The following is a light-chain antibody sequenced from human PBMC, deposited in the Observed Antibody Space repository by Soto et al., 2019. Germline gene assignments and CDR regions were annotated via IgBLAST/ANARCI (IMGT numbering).Light chain of an antibody. CDR3: QQYGDSPRT. V-gene: IGKV3-20*01. CDR1: RSLDSGQ. CDR2: DAF. J-gene: IGKJ5*01. Sequence: EIVLTQSPGTLSLSPGESATLSCRASRSLDSGQLAWYQQKVGRAPRLLIHDAFMRATGIPDRFSGSGSGTDFTLNIARLEPEDFAVYYCQQYGDSPRTFGQGTRLEIK.